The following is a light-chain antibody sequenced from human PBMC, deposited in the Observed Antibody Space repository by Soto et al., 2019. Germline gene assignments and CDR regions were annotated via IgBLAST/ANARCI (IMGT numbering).Light chain of an antibody. CDR2: DTI. V-gene: IGKV1-33*01. CDR1: QDLTNY. CDR3: QQYVNLPYT. Sequence: DIQMTQSPPSLAASVGDRVTITCQASQDLTNYLNWYQQKPGEAPKLLIYDTITLGEGVPSRFSGGGSGTDFTFTINGLQPEDAAIYSCQQYVNLPYTFGQGTKLEIK. J-gene: IGKJ2*01.